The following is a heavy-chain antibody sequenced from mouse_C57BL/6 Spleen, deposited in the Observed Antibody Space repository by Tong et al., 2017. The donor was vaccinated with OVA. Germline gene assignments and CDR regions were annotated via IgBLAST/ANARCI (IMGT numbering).Heavy chain of an antibody. CDR1: GYTFTSYW. V-gene: IGHV1-7*01. CDR3: ARSLDGYSYYFDY. J-gene: IGHJ2*01. CDR2: INPSSGYT. Sequence: VQLQESGAELAKPGASVKLSCKASGYTFTSYWMHWVKQRPGQGLEWIGYINPSSGYTKYNQKFKDKATLTADKSSSTAYMQLSSLTYEDSAVYYCARSLDGYSYYFDYWGQGTTLTVSS. D-gene: IGHD2-3*01.